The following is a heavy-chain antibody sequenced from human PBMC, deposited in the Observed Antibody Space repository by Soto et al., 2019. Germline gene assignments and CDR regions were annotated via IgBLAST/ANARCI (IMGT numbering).Heavy chain of an antibody. CDR1: GGSFSDYA. Sequence: QVQLVQSGVEVKKPGSSVKVSCQASGGSFSDYAISWVRQAPGQGLEWMGGIIPMLGIADNAQKFQGRVIITADEYTSTVYMELSSLRSEDTAVYYCARDGDYYDSSGFQRDYHYYGMDGWGQGTTVTVAS. CDR3: ARDGDYYDSSGFQRDYHYYGMDG. V-gene: IGHV1-69*01. CDR2: IIPMLGIA. D-gene: IGHD3-22*01. J-gene: IGHJ6*02.